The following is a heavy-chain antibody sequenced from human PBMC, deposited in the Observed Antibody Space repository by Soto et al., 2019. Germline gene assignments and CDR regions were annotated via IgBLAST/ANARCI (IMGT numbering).Heavy chain of an antibody. J-gene: IGHJ5*02. Sequence: GGSLRLSCAASGFTFSSYWMHWVRQAPGKGLVWVSRINSDGSSTSYADSVKGRFTISRDNAKNTLYLQMNSLRAEDTAVYYCARDRGYCSSTSCYRLQPGVYNWFDPWGQGTLVTVTS. CDR1: GFTFSSYW. V-gene: IGHV3-74*01. CDR3: ARDRGYCSSTSCYRLQPGVYNWFDP. CDR2: INSDGSST. D-gene: IGHD2-2*02.